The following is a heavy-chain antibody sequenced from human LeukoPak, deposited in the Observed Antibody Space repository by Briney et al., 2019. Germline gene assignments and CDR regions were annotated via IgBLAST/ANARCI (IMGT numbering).Heavy chain of an antibody. Sequence: ETPCVTCTVSGGSISSYYWSWIRQPPGKGLEWIGYIYYSGSTNYNPSLKSRVTISVDTSNNQFSLKLSSATAADTAVYYCARLTRYSSSWYDWFDPWGQRTMAADSS. CDR3: ARLTRYSSSWYDWFDP. D-gene: IGHD6-13*01. V-gene: IGHV4-59*08. CDR2: IYYSGST. J-gene: IGHJ5*02. CDR1: GGSISSYY.